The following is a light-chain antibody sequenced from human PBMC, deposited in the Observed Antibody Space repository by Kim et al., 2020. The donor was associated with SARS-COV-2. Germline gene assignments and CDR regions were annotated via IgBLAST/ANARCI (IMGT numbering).Light chain of an antibody. CDR1: QGISSY. V-gene: IGKV1-9*01. CDR3: QRLNSYPLT. Sequence: ASVGDRVTITCRASQGISSYLAWYQQKPGQAPKLLIHAASTLQTGVPSRFSGSGSGTEFTLTISSLQPEDFATYYCQRLNSYPLTFGGGTKVDIK. J-gene: IGKJ4*01. CDR2: AAS.